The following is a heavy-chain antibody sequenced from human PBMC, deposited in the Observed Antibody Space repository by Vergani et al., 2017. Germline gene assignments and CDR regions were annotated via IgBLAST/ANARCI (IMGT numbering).Heavy chain of an antibody. D-gene: IGHD4-11*01. CDR3: ARDAPKVDYGNYARLGYYYMDV. Sequence: QVQLQESGPGLVKPSETLSLTCTVSGGSISSYYWSWIRQPPGKGLEWIGYIYYRGSTNYNPSLKSRDTISVDTSKNKFSLKLCSVTAADTAVYYCARDAPKVDYGNYARLGYYYMDVWDKGTTVTVSS. J-gene: IGHJ6*03. CDR2: IYYRGST. CDR1: GGSISSYY. V-gene: IGHV4-59*12.